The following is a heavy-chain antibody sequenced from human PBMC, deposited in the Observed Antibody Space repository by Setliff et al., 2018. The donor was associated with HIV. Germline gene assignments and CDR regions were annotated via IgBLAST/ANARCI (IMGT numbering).Heavy chain of an antibody. D-gene: IGHD3-22*01. Sequence: SETLSLTCAVSGYSISSGYYWGWIRQPPGKGLEWIGSIYHSGSTYYNPSLKSRVTISVDTSKNLFSLKLSSVTAADTAVYYCARADDYYDSSGYYRYYYYGMDVWGQGTTVTVSS. CDR2: IYHSGST. J-gene: IGHJ6*02. CDR3: ARADDYYDSSGYYRYYYYGMDV. V-gene: IGHV4-38-2*01. CDR1: GYSISSGYY.